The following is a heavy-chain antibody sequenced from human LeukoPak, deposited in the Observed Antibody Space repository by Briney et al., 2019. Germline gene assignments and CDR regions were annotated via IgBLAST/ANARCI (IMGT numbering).Heavy chain of an antibody. Sequence: GGSLRLSCAASGFTFSSYGMHWVRQAPGKGLEWVAVISYDGSNKYYADSVKGRFTISRDNSKNTLYLQMNSLRAEDTAVYYCAKEPYGSGSPQRFYYYYGMDVWGQGTTVTVSS. CDR3: AKEPYGSGSPQRFYYYYGMDV. J-gene: IGHJ6*02. D-gene: IGHD3-10*01. CDR2: ISYDGSNK. V-gene: IGHV3-30*18. CDR1: GFTFSSYG.